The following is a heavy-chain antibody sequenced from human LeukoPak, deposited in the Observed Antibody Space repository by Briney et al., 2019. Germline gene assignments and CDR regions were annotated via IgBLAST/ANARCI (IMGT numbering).Heavy chain of an antibody. CDR1: GGSFSGYY. CDR3: ARGRYSSGWYPYYFDY. Sequence: SETLSLTCVVYGGSFSGYYWSWIRQPPGEGLEWIGEINHSGSTNYNPSLKSRVTISVDTSKNQFSLKLSSVTAADTAVYYCARGRYSSGWYPYYFDYWGQGTLVTVSS. V-gene: IGHV4-34*01. CDR2: INHSGST. D-gene: IGHD6-19*01. J-gene: IGHJ4*02.